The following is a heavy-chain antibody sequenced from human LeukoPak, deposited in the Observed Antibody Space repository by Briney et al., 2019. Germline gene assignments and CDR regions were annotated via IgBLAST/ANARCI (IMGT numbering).Heavy chain of an antibody. CDR3: ARLTFYYDGSGYYFDY. V-gene: IGHV4-39*01. J-gene: IGHJ4*02. CDR2: IHYGGSA. Sequence: SETLSLTCTVSGASLSSTSYYWGWIRQPPEKGLQWIGSIHYGGSAYYNPSLKSRITISVDTSKNQFSLKLSSVTATDTAVYYCARLTFYYDGSGYYFDYWGQGTLVTVSS. CDR1: GASLSSTSYY. D-gene: IGHD3-22*01.